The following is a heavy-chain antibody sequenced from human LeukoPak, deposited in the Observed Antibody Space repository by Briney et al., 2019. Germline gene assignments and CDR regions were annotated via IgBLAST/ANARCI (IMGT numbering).Heavy chain of an antibody. CDR2: IGTAGDP. D-gene: IGHD2-2*01. Sequence: PGGSLRLSCAASGFTFSSYDMHWVRQATGKGLEWVSAIGTAGDPYYPGSVKGRFTISRENAKNSLYLQMNSLRVGDTAVYYCARGTYCSSTRCESDAFGIWGQGTMVTVSS. CDR3: ARGTYCSSTRCESDAFGI. CDR1: GFTFSSYD. J-gene: IGHJ3*02. V-gene: IGHV3-13*05.